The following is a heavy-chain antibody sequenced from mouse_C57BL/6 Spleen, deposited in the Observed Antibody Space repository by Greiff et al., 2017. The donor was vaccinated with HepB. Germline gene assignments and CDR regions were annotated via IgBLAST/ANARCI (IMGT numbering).Heavy chain of an antibody. CDR2: IDPANGNT. CDR3: ARGDGGLSMDY. J-gene: IGHJ4*01. V-gene: IGHV14-3*01. Sequence: VHVKQSVAELVRPGASVKLSCTASGFNIKNTYMHWVKQRPEQGLEWIGRIDPANGNTKYAPKFQGKATITADTSPNTAYLQLSSLTSEDTAIYYCARGDGGLSMDYWGQGTSVTVSS. D-gene: IGHD2-3*01. CDR1: GFNIKNTY.